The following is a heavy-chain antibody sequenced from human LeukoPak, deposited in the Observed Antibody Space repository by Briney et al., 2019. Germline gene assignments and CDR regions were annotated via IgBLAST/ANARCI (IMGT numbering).Heavy chain of an antibody. Sequence: SETLSLTCTVSGGSISSYYWSWIRQPPGKGLEWIGYIYYSGSTNYNPSLKSRVTISVDTSKKQFSLKVRSVTAADTAVYYCARRERPFELWGRSTLLTVS. CDR3: ARRERPFEL. V-gene: IGHV4-59*01. CDR1: GGSISSYY. J-gene: IGHJ2*01. CDR2: IYYSGST.